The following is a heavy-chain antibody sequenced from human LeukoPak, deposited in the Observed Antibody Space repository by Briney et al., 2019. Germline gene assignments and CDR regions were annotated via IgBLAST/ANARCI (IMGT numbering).Heavy chain of an antibody. Sequence: GESLKISCKGSGYSFTSYWIGWVRQMPGKGLEWMGIIYPGDSDTRYSPSFQGQVTISADKSISTAYLQWSSLKASDTAMYYCARHTNGYNYGYYYYYMDVWGKGTTVTVSS. CDR1: GYSFTSYW. CDR3: ARHTNGYNYGYYYYYMDV. D-gene: IGHD5-24*01. CDR2: IYPGDSDT. J-gene: IGHJ6*03. V-gene: IGHV5-51*01.